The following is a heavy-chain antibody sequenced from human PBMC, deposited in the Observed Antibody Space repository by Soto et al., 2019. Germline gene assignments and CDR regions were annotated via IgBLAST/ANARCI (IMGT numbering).Heavy chain of an antibody. CDR3: ARGDTIFGVGNLIPYYYYGMDV. V-gene: IGHV1-69*01. CDR2: IIPIFGTA. D-gene: IGHD3-3*01. CDR1: GGTFSSYA. Sequence: QVQLVQSGAEVKKPGSSVKVSCKASGGTFSSYAISWVRQAPGQGLEWMGGIIPIFGTANYAQKFQGRVTITADESTSTAYMELSSLRSEDTAMYYCARGDTIFGVGNLIPYYYYGMDVWGQGTTVTVSS. J-gene: IGHJ6*02.